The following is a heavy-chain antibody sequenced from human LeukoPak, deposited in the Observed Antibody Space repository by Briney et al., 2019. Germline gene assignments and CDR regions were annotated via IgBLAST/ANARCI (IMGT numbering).Heavy chain of an antibody. V-gene: IGHV3-23*01. CDR2: ISGSGGST. J-gene: IGHJ4*02. CDR1: GFTFSSYA. D-gene: IGHD6-13*01. Sequence: PGGSLRLSGAASGFTFSSYAMSWVRQAPGKGLEWVSAISGSGGSTYYADSVKGRFTISRDNSKNTLYLQMNSLRAEDTAVYYCAKGNSSSWYAPLDYWGQGTLVTVSS. CDR3: AKGNSSSWYAPLDY.